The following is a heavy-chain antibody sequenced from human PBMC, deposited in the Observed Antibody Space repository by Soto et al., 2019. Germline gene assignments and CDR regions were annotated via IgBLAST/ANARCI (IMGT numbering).Heavy chain of an antibody. Sequence: QLQLQESGPGLVKPSETLSLTCSVSGGSVSSTSYYWAWIRQPPGKGLEWIGSIYYSTTTYYNPSLKSRVTISVDTAKNHYSLKLNSVTAADTAVYYCAAEEGHVDTAFFDPWGQGTLVTVSS. CDR1: GGSVSSTSYY. D-gene: IGHD5-18*01. CDR2: IYYSTTT. V-gene: IGHV4-39*02. CDR3: AAEEGHVDTAFFDP. J-gene: IGHJ5*02.